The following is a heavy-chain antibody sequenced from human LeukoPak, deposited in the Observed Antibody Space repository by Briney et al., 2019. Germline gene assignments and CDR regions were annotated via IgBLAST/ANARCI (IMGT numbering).Heavy chain of an antibody. V-gene: IGHV3-23*01. Sequence: PGGSLRLSCAASGFTFSSYAMSWVRQAPGKGLEWVSAISGSGGTTFYADSVKGRFTISRDNSKNTLYLQVNSLRAEDTAVYYCATDPGSFLYYFDNWGQGTLVTVSS. J-gene: IGHJ4*02. CDR3: ATDPGSFLYYFDN. CDR2: ISGSGGTT. CDR1: GFTFSSYA. D-gene: IGHD2/OR15-2a*01.